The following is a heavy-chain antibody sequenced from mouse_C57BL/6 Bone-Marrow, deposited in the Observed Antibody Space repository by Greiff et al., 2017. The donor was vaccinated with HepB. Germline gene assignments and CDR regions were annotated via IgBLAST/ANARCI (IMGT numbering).Heavy chain of an antibody. D-gene: IGHD1-1*01. CDR2: IYPGDGDT. CDR3: AKLTTVVAKAMDY. J-gene: IGHJ4*01. CDR1: GYAFSSYW. V-gene: IGHV1-80*01. Sequence: VKLQESGAELVKPGASVKISCKASGYAFSSYWMNWVKQRPGKGLEWIGQIYPGDGDTNYNGKFKGKATLTADKSSSTAYMQLSSLTSEDSAVYFCAKLTTVVAKAMDYWGQGTSVTVSS.